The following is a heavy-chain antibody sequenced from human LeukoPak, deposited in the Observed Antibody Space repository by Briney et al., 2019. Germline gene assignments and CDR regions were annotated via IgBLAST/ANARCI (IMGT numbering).Heavy chain of an antibody. V-gene: IGHV1-69*13. CDR1: GGTFSSYA. CDR2: IIPIFGTA. D-gene: IGHD2-8*01. J-gene: IGHJ6*02. Sequence: SVKVSCKASGGTFSSYAISWVRQAPGQGLEWMGGIIPIFGTANYAQKFQGRVTITADESTSTAYMELSSLRTEDTAVYYCASVYLYGMDVWGQGTTVTVSS. CDR3: ASVYLYGMDV.